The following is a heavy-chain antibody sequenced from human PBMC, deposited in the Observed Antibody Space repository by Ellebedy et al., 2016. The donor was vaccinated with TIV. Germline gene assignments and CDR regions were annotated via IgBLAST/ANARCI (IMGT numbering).Heavy chain of an antibody. J-gene: IGHJ4*02. Sequence: PGGSLRLSCAASGFSFSSYWMRWVRQAPGQGLEWVANITEDGTENDYVDSVRGRFTISRDNAKNSLYLRMNSLRVEDTAVYYCARDRRSGWYGGLDNWGQGTLVTVSS. V-gene: IGHV3-7*03. CDR3: ARDRRSGWYGGLDN. D-gene: IGHD6-13*01. CDR1: GFSFSSYW. CDR2: ITEDGTEN.